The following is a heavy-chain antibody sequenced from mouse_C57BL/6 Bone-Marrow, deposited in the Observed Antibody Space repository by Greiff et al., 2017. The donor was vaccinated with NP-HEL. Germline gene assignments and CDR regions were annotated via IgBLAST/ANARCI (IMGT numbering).Heavy chain of an antibody. CDR2: IYPGGGYT. J-gene: IGHJ2*01. CDR3: ARGGYGNYYFDY. CDR1: GYTFTNYW. Sequence: QVQLQQSGAELVRPGTSVKMSCKASGYTFTNYWIGWAKQRPGHGLEWIGDIYPGGGYTNYNEKVKGKATLTADKSSSTAYMQFSSLTSEDSAIYYCARGGYGNYYFDYWGQGTTLTVSS. D-gene: IGHD2-1*01. V-gene: IGHV1-63*01.